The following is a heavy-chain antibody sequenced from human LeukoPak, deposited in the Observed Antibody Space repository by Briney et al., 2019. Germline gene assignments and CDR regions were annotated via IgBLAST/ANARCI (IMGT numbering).Heavy chain of an antibody. D-gene: IGHD3-10*01. V-gene: IGHV4-39*01. CDR1: GGSISGSSYY. CDR3: ARHYGR. J-gene: IGHJ4*02. CDR2: IYYSGST. Sequence: SETLSLTCTVSGGSISGSSYYWGWIRQPPGKGLEWIGSIYYSGSTYYNPSLKSRVTISVDTSKNQFSLKLNSVTATDTAVYYCARHYGRWGQGTLVTVSS.